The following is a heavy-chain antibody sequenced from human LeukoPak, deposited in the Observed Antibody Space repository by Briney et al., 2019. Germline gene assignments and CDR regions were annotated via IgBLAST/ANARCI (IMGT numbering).Heavy chain of an antibody. V-gene: IGHV1-18*01. CDR1: GYTFTSYG. D-gene: IGHD6-13*01. CDR2: ISAYNGNT. Sequence: ASVKVSCKASGYTFTSYGISWVRQAPGQGLEWMGWISAYNGNTNYAQKLQGRVTMTTDTSTSTAYMELRSLRYDDTAVYYCARDGIAAAGTGYYYYGMDVWGQGTTVTVSS. CDR3: ARDGIAAAGTGYYYYGMDV. J-gene: IGHJ6*02.